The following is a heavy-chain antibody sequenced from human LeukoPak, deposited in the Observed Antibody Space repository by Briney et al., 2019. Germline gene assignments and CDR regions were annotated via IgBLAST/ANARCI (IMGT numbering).Heavy chain of an antibody. V-gene: IGHV3-23*01. CDR2: ISGSGAST. D-gene: IGHD6-13*01. Sequence: GGSLRLSCAAPGFTFSSYAMSWVRQAPGKGLEWVSAISGSGASTYYADSVKGRFTISRDNSKNTLYLQMDSLRAEDTAVYYCAKGLYSSSSHWGQGTLVTVSS. CDR1: GFTFSSYA. J-gene: IGHJ4*02. CDR3: AKGLYSSSSH.